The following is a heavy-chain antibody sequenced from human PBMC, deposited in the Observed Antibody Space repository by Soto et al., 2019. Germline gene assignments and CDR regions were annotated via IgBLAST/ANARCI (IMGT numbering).Heavy chain of an antibody. CDR1: VYTFTSYG. CDR2: ISAYNGNT. J-gene: IGHJ4*02. V-gene: IGHV1-18*01. D-gene: IGHD1-26*01. CDR3: SRAVGEDY. Sequence: QVQLVQSGAEVKKPGASVKVSCKAAVYTFTSYGISWVRHAPGQGLAWMGWISAYNGNTNYAQKLQGRVTMNTDTSTSTAYMELRSPRSADTAVYYGSRAVGEDYWGQGTLVTVSS.